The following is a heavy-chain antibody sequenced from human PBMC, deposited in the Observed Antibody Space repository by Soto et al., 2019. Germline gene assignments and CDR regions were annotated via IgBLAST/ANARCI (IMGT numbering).Heavy chain of an antibody. D-gene: IGHD2-2*01. Sequence: GGSLRLSCAASGFSFSSYAIHWVRQAPGKGLEWVALISYDGSNTYYADSVKGRLIISRDNSKNTVYLQMNSLRLEDTAVFYCARVSISHCSSASWNHFDYWGQGTLVTVSS. V-gene: IGHV3-30-3*01. CDR3: ARVSISHCSSASWNHFDY. CDR2: ISYDGSNT. J-gene: IGHJ4*02. CDR1: GFSFSSYA.